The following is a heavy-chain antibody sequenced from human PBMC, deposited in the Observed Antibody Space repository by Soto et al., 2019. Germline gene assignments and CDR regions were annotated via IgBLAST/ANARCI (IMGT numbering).Heavy chain of an antibody. J-gene: IGHJ4*02. V-gene: IGHV4-39*01. CDR3: ATHPGCSSTSCYIDY. CDR2: IYYSGTT. CDR1: GGSISSNSYY. Sequence: LSLTCTVSGGSISSNSYYWAWIRQPPGKGLEWIGNIYYSGTTYYNPSLKSRVTISVDTSKNQFSLKLSSVTAADTAVYYCATHPGCSSTSCYIDYWGQGTLVTVSS. D-gene: IGHD2-2*02.